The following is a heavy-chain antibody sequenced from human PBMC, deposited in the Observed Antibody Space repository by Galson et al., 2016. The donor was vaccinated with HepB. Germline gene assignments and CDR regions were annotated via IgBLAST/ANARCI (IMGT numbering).Heavy chain of an antibody. D-gene: IGHD1-26*01. CDR1: GGSLSNYA. J-gene: IGHJ5*02. Sequence: SVKVSCKGSGGSLSNYAINWVRQAPGQGLEWMGGIIPLSSTANYAQKFQDRVTITADESTSTAYMELSSLRSEDTAIYYCASQYSGWFDHWGQGTLVTVSS. V-gene: IGHV1-69*13. CDR2: IIPLSSTA. CDR3: ASQYSGWFDH.